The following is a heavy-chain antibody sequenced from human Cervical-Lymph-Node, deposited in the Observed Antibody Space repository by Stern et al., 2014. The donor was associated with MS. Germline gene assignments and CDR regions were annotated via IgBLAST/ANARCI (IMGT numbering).Heavy chain of an antibody. Sequence: QLQLQESGPGLVKPSETLSLTCTVSGGSITNRDYWGWIRQSPGKGLEWIGSVYYSGITYYRPSLKSRATISIDTSRHQFFLRLISVTATDTAVYFCARGVTAVTNYVPNWCFDLWGRGTLVTVSS. CDR3: ARGVTAVTNYVPNWCFDL. CDR1: GGSITNRDY. J-gene: IGHJ2*01. CDR2: VYYSGIT. V-gene: IGHV4-39*02. D-gene: IGHD4-11*01.